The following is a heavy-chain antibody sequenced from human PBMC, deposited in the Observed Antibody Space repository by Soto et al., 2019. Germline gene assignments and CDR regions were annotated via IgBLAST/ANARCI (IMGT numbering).Heavy chain of an antibody. CDR1: GGSISSYY. V-gene: IGHV4-59*01. Sequence: SETLSLTCTVSGGSISSYYWSWIRQPPGKGLEWIGYIYYSGSTNYNPSLKSRVTISVDTSKNQFSLKLSSVTAADTAVYYCASSVAGTSLGAFDIWGQGTMVTVSS. CDR2: IYYSGST. CDR3: ASSVAGTSLGAFDI. D-gene: IGHD6-19*01. J-gene: IGHJ3*02.